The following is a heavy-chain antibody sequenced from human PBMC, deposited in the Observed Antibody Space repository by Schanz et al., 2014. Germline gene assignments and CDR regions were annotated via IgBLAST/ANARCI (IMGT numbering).Heavy chain of an antibody. CDR3: AKDHAGSDILTALGN. CDR2: ISSSSMYI. V-gene: IGHV3-21*01. Sequence: EVQLVESGGGLVQPGESLRLSCAASGFSFSNYWMNWVRQAPGKGLEWVSSISSSSMYIYQADSMRGRFTISRDNAKNSLYLQVNNLSAEDTAVYYCAKDHAGSDILTALGNWGQGTLVTVSS. CDR1: GFSFSNYW. J-gene: IGHJ4*02. D-gene: IGHD3-9*01.